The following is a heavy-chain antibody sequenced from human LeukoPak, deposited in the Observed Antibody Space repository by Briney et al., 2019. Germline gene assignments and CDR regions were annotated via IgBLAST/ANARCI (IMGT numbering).Heavy chain of an antibody. V-gene: IGHV5-51*01. CDR3: ARRVVNNRNWYFNL. CDR1: GYSFSIYS. Sequence: GESLKISCKGSGYSFSIYSIGWVRQMPGKGLEWMGIIYPGDSDTRYSPSFQGQVTISADKSINTAYLQWSSLKASDTAMYYCARRVVNNRNWYFNLWGRGTLVTVSS. J-gene: IGHJ2*01. CDR2: IYPGDSDT. D-gene: IGHD4-23*01.